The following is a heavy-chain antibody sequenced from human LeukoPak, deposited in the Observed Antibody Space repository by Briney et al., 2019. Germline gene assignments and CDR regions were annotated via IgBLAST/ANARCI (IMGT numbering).Heavy chain of an antibody. CDR3: ATSMVRGADYYYYMDV. CDR1: GGSISSYY. Sequence: SETLSLTCTVSGGSISSYYWSWIRQPPGKGLEWIGYIYYSGSTNYNPSLKSRVTISVDTSKNQFSLKLSSVTAADTAVYYCATSMVRGADYYYYMDVWGKGTTVTISS. CDR2: IYYSGST. V-gene: IGHV4-59*01. D-gene: IGHD3-10*01. J-gene: IGHJ6*03.